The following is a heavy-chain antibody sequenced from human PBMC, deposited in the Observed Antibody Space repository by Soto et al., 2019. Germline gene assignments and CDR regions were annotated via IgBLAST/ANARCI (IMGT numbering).Heavy chain of an antibody. Sequence: SETLSLTCTVSGGSISTYYWSWIRQPPGKGLEWIGYIYYSGTTNYNPSLKSRVTISVDTSKNQFSLKLSSVTAADTAVYYCARGKYSGSYHGWFAPWGQGTLVTVSS. CDR3: ARGKYSGSYHGWFAP. CDR1: GGSISTYY. J-gene: IGHJ5*02. D-gene: IGHD1-26*01. V-gene: IGHV4-59*01. CDR2: IYYSGTT.